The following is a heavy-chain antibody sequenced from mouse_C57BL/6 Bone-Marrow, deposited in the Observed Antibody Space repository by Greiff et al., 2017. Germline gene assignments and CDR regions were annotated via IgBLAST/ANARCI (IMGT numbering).Heavy chain of an antibody. CDR2: ISSGSSTI. J-gene: IGHJ2*01. CDR1: GFNFSDYG. V-gene: IGHV5-17*01. CDR3: ARKYYFDY. Sequence: VQLKESGGGLVKPGGSLKLSCAASGFNFSDYGMHWVRQAPEKGLEWVAYISSGSSTIYYADTVKGRFTISRDNAKNTLFLQMTSLRSEDTAMYYCARKYYFDYWGQGTTLTVSS.